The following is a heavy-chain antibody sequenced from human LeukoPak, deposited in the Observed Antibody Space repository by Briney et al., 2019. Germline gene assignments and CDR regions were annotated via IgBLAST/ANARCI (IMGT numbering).Heavy chain of an antibody. V-gene: IGHV3-49*04. CDR2: IRSKAYGGTT. J-gene: IGHJ4*02. Sequence: GRSLRLSCTASGFTFGDYAMSWVRQAPGKGLEWVGFIRSKAYGGTTEYAASVKGRFTISRDDSKSIAYLQMNSLKTEDTAVYYCTRGGYCSSISCLFDYWGQGSLVTVSS. CDR3: TRGGYCSSISCLFDY. D-gene: IGHD2-2*01. CDR1: GFTFGDYA.